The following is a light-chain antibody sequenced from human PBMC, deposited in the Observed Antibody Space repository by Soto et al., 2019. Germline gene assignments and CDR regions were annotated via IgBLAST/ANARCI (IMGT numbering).Light chain of an antibody. J-gene: IGKJ4*01. V-gene: IGKV3-20*01. CDR3: QQYGESPPT. CDR2: GAS. CDR1: QSVRNTY. Sequence: EIVLTQSPGTLSLSPGERATLSCRASQSVRNTYLAWYQQKPGQAPRLLVSGASSRATGIPDRYSGSGSGKDFTLTINRREPEDVAVYFCQQYGESPPTFGGGTRVEIK.